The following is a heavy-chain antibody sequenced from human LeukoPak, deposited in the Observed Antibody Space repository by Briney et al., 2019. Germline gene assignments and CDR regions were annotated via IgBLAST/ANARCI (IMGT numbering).Heavy chain of an antibody. CDR1: GYTFTGYY. J-gene: IGHJ3*02. D-gene: IGHD2-2*01. CDR2: INPNSGGT. Sequence: ASVKVSFKASGYTFTGYYMHWVRQAPGQGLEWMGWINPNSGGTNYAQKFQGRVTMTRDTSISTAYMELSRLRSDDTAVYYCARELPGYCSSTSCGSFDIWGQGTVVTVSS. CDR3: ARELPGYCSSTSCGSFDI. V-gene: IGHV1-2*02.